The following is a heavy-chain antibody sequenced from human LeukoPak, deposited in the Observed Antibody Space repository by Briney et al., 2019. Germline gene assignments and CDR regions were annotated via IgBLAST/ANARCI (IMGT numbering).Heavy chain of an antibody. Sequence: ASVTVSCKASGYTFTGYYMHWVRQAPGQGLEWMGWINPNSGGTNYAQKFQGRVTMTRDTSISTAYMELSRLRSDDTAVYYCARSWGYSSSTPHAFDIWGQGTMVTVSS. CDR3: ARSWGYSSSTPHAFDI. CDR1: GYTFTGYY. J-gene: IGHJ3*02. CDR2: INPNSGGT. V-gene: IGHV1-2*02. D-gene: IGHD6-13*01.